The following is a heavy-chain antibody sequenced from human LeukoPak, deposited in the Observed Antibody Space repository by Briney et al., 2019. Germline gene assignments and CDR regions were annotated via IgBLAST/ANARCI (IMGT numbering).Heavy chain of an antibody. CDR1: VYTFTYYG. Sequence: ASVKVSCKASVYTFTYYGISWVRQAPGQGLEWRGWISGYNGDTNYAQSRQGRVTMTTDTYTSTAYMELRNLRSDDTAIYYCARPNYPGGSGSYGGTNWFDPWGQGTLVTVSS. D-gene: IGHD3-10*01. CDR3: ARPNYPGGSGSYGGTNWFDP. V-gene: IGHV1-18*01. CDR2: ISGYNGDT. J-gene: IGHJ5*02.